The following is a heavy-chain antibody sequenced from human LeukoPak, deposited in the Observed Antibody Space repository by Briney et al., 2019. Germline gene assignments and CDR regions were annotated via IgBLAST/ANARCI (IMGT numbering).Heavy chain of an antibody. J-gene: IGHJ6*03. Sequence: GASVRVSCKASGYTFTGYYMHWVRQAPGQGLEWMGRINPNSGGTNYAQKFQGRVTMTTDTSTSTAYMELRSLRSDDTAVYYCARDHYDFWSGYYLAARSLMDVWGKGTTVTVSS. CDR1: GYTFTGYY. V-gene: IGHV1-2*06. D-gene: IGHD3-3*01. CDR3: ARDHYDFWSGYYLAARSLMDV. CDR2: INPNSGGT.